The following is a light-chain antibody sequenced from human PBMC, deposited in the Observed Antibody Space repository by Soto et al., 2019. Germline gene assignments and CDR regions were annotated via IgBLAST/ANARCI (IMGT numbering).Light chain of an antibody. V-gene: IGLV2-14*01. CDR2: GVT. CDR3: SSYTNSRTLL. J-gene: IGLJ1*01. Sequence: QSALTQPASVCGSPGQSITISCTGTSDNYVSWYQQHPGKVPKLMIYGVTNRPSGVSDRFSGSKSGNTASLTISGLQTEDEADYYCSSYTNSRTLLFGAGTKVTVL. CDR1: SDNY.